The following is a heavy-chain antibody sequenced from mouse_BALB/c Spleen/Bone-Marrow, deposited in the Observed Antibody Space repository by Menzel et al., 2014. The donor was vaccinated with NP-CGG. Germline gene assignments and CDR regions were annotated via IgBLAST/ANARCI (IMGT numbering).Heavy chain of an antibody. CDR3: AREVLRDYFDY. CDR1: GFAFSSYD. CDR2: ISSGGGST. D-gene: IGHD1-1*01. V-gene: IGHV5-12-1*01. J-gene: IGHJ2*01. Sequence: EVKLMESGGGLVKPGGSLKLSCAASGFAFSSYDMSWVRQTPEEGLEWVAYISSGGGSTYYPDTVKGRFTISRDNAKNTLYLQMSSLKSEDTAMYYCAREVLRDYFDYWGQGTTLTVSS.